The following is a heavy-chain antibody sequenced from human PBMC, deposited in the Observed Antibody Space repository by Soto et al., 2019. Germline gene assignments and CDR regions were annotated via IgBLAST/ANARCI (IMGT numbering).Heavy chain of an antibody. Sequence: GGSLRLSCAASGFSFGSYALSWVRQAPGKGLEWVSTISGSDGKTFYADSVKGRFSISRDTSQSTLYLQMNSLRADDTAIYYCARWSYLDYWGQGTRVTAPQ. CDR2: ISGSDGKT. CDR1: GFSFGSYA. D-gene: IGHD3-3*01. V-gene: IGHV3-23*01. CDR3: ARWSYLDY. J-gene: IGHJ4*02.